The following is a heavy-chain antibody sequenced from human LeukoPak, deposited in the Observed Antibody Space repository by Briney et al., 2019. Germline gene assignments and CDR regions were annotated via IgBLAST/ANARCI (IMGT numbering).Heavy chain of an antibody. CDR2: INDSGST. D-gene: IGHD3-16*02. J-gene: IGHJ4*02. Sequence: SETLSLTCAVYGGSFSGYYWSWIRQPPGKGLEWTGEINDSGSTNYNPSLKSRVTISVDTSKKQFSLKLNSVTAADTAVYYCANLSIDYWGQGILVTVSS. V-gene: IGHV4-34*01. CDR3: ANLSIDY. CDR1: GGSFSGYY.